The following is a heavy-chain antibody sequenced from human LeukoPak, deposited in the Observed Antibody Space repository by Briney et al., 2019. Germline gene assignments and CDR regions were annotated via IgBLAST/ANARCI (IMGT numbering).Heavy chain of an antibody. J-gene: IGHJ4*02. V-gene: IGHV3-23*01. CDR3: ARRRDSGSLQHFDY. D-gene: IGHD1-26*01. CDR1: GFTFSSYA. Sequence: PGGSLRLSCAASGFTFSSYAMSWVRQAPGKGLEWVSVISGSGTNTYYADSVKGRFTISRDNAKNSLYLQMNSLRAEDTAVYYCARRRDSGSLQHFDYWGQGTLVTVSS. CDR2: ISGSGTNT.